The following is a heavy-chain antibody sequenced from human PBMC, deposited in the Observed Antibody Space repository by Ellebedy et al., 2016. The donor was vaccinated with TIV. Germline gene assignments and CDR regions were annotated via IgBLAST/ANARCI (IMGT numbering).Heavy chain of an antibody. CDR3: VRDFNVNFGDN. CDR2: ISHDGNII. J-gene: IGHJ4*02. Sequence: PGGSLRLSCAASGFAFSDYVMHWVRQAPGKWLVWVSRISHDGNIITYADFVRGRFTLSRDNAKNTLSLQMNSLGAEDTDEYFCVRDFNVNFGDNWGQGTLVTVSS. CDR1: GFAFSDYV. D-gene: IGHD4-17*01. V-gene: IGHV3-74*03.